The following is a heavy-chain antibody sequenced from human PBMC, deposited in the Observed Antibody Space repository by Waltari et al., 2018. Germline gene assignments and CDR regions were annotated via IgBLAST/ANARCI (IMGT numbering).Heavy chain of an antibody. Sequence: QLQLQESGPGLVKPSGSLSLTCAVSVDSLSSTDWWSWVLQPPGKGLGWVGQVPRSGGTNFNPSFASRVTMSFDTYNNQFSLKVTSVTAADSAVYYCARDRGRGIYLDSWGPGTLVTVS. CDR3: ARDRGRGIYLDS. D-gene: IGHD2-15*01. CDR2: VPRSGGT. J-gene: IGHJ4*02. CDR1: VDSLSSTDW. V-gene: IGHV4-4*02.